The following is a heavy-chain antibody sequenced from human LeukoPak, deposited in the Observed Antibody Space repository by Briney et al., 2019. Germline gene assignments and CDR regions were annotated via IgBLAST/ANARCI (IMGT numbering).Heavy chain of an antibody. CDR1: GGSNSSGDYY. CDR2: IYYSGYT. D-gene: IGHD3-3*01. CDR3: ARGDFWSGYVPSWFDP. Sequence: SETLSLXCTVSGGSNSSGDYYWSWNRQPPGKGLEWIGYIYYSGYTYYNPSLKSRVTISVDTSKNQFSLKLSSVTAADTAVYYCARGDFWSGYVPSWFDPWGQGTLVTVSS. V-gene: IGHV4-30-4*08. J-gene: IGHJ5*02.